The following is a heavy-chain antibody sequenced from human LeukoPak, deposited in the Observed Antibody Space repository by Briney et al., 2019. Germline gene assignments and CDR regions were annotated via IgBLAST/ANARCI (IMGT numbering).Heavy chain of an antibody. D-gene: IGHD2-15*01. CDR3: ARDYCSGGGCYKLDP. J-gene: IGHJ5*02. V-gene: IGHV1-69*04. CDR1: GYTFTGYY. Sequence: GASVKVSCKASGYTFTGYYMHWVRQAPGQGLEWMGRIIPILGIANYAQKFQGRVTITADKSTSTAYMELSSLRSEDTAVYYCARDYCSGGGCYKLDPWGQGTLVTVSS. CDR2: IIPILGIA.